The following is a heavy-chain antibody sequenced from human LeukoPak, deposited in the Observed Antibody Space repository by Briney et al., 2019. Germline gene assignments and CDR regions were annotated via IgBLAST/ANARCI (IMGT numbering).Heavy chain of an antibody. CDR1: GYTFTSYD. J-gene: IGHJ5*02. CDR3: ARVPKFTYYDFWRGPPDP. CDR2: MNPNSGNT. V-gene: IGHV1-8*03. D-gene: IGHD3-3*01. Sequence: GASVKVSCKASGYTFTSYDINWVRQATGQGLEWMGWMNPNSGNTGYAQKFQGRVTITRNTSISTAYMELSSLRSEDTAVYYCARVPKFTYYDFWRGPPDPGGQGTLVTVSS.